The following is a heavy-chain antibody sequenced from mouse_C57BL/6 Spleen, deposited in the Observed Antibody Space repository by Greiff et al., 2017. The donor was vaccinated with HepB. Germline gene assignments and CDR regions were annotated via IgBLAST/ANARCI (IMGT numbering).Heavy chain of an antibody. D-gene: IGHD1-1*01. J-gene: IGHJ3*01. CDR1: GFTFSSYA. Sequence: EVKLQESGGGLVKPGGSLKLSCAASGFTFSSYAMSWVRQTPEKRLEWVATISDGGSYTYYPDNVKGRFTISRDNAKNNLYLQMSHLKSEDTAMYYCARGLRGWFAYWGQGTLVTVSA. CDR2: ISDGGSYT. CDR3: ARGLRGWFAY. V-gene: IGHV5-4*03.